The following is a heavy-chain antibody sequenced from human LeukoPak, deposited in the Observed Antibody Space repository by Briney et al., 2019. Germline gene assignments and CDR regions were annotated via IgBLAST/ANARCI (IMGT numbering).Heavy chain of an antibody. Sequence: ASVKLSCKASGYAFTIYYMHWVRHAPGQGLEWMGIVNPSGGSTSYAQNFPGRVTMTRDMSTSTVYMELSSLRSEDTAVYYCARAKPAATPDYWGQGTLVTVSS. CDR2: VNPSGGST. CDR3: ARAKPAATPDY. D-gene: IGHD2-2*01. CDR1: GYAFTIYY. V-gene: IGHV1-46*01. J-gene: IGHJ4*02.